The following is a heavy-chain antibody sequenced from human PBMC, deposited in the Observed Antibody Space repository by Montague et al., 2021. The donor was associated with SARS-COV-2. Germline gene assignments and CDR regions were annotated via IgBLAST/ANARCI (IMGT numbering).Heavy chain of an antibody. CDR3: AGQAYEHLNFGDYDL. J-gene: IGHJ5*02. D-gene: IGHD4-17*01. V-gene: IGHV4-38-2*02. Sequence: SETLSLTCSVSGYSISDGYQWGWIRQPPGRGLEWIGSMSASGTTHHNPPPISRVTMSIDTSTNQISPKLSSVAAADSASSYCAGQAYEHLNFGDYDLWGQGALVTVSS. CDR1: GYSISDGYQ. CDR2: MSASGTT.